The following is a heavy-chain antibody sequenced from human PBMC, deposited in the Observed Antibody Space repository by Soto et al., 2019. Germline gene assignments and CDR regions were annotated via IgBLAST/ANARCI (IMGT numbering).Heavy chain of an antibody. J-gene: IGHJ6*02. D-gene: IGHD3-10*01. CDR2: IYYTGST. CDR3: ARDHFDYSSSMRLCAMDV. CDR1: NGSINTNY. Sequence: PSETLSLTXTVSNGSINTNYWSWIRQPPGKGLEWIGYIYYTGSTNYNPSLQSRVTISLDTSNNQFSLHLSSVTAADTAVYYCARDHFDYSSSMRLCAMDVWGQGTKVTVSS. V-gene: IGHV4-59*01.